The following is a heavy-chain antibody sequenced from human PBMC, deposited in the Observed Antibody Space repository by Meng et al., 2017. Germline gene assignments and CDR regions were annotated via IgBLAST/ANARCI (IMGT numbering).Heavy chain of an antibody. J-gene: IGHJ4*02. CDR1: GYTFNSYA. CDR2: INTNPGNP. CDR3: ARMGIAVAGTLGWEDY. V-gene: IGHV7-4-1*02. Sequence: QGQLVQFGSELKKPGALTKISSKASGYTFNSYAMNWVRQAPGQGLEWMGWINTNPGNPTYAQGFTGRFVFSLDTSVSTAYLQISSLKAEDTAVYYCARMGIAVAGTLGWEDYWGQGTLVTVSS. D-gene: IGHD6-19*01.